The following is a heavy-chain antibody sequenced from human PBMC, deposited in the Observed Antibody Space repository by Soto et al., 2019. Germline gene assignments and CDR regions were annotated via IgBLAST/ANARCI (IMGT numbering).Heavy chain of an antibody. CDR2: VYYSGTT. J-gene: IGHJ4*02. V-gene: IGHV4-30-4*01. Sequence: QVQLQEWGPGLVKPSQTLSLTCTVSGGSIRNGDYYWGWIRQPPGKGLEWIGYVYYSGTTYSHPSLKSRVTIAVDTSENEFSLRLSSVTAADTAVYYCVTVNLVGAAYDFDYWGTGTLVTVSS. CDR3: VTVNLVGAAYDFDY. CDR1: GGSIRNGDYY. D-gene: IGHD1-26*01.